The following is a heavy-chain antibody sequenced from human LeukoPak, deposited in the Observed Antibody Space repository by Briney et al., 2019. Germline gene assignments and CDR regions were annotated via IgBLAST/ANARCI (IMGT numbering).Heavy chain of an antibody. Sequence: ASVKVSCKAYGGTFSSYTISWVRQAPGQGLEWMGRIIPILGIANYAQKFQGRVTITADKSTSTAYMELSSLRSEDTAVYYCARAREMATIKFDYWGQGTLVTVSS. CDR3: ARAREMATIKFDY. D-gene: IGHD5-24*01. CDR2: IIPILGIA. J-gene: IGHJ4*02. V-gene: IGHV1-69*02. CDR1: GGTFSSYT.